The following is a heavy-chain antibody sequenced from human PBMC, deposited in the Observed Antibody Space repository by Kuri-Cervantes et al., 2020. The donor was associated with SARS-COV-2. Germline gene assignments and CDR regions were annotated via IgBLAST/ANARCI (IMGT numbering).Heavy chain of an antibody. CDR3: ARDNLSVYYDSSGYYDYYGMDV. J-gene: IGHJ6*02. V-gene: IGHV3-20*04. Sequence: GESLKISCAASGFTFDDYGMSWVRQAPGKGLEWVSGINWNGGSTGYADSVKGRFTISRDNAKNTLYLQMNSLRAEDTAVYYCARDNLSVYYDSSGYYDYYGMDVWGQGTTVTVSS. CDR2: INWNGGST. D-gene: IGHD3-22*01. CDR1: GFTFDDYG.